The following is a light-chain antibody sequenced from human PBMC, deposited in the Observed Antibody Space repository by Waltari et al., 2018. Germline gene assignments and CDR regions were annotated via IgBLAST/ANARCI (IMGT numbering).Light chain of an antibody. CDR1: QSVNTW. CDR2: KAS. Sequence: IQLTQSPSTLSASVGDRVTMTCRASQSVNTWLAWYQQKPGRAPNLLVSKASILQSGVPSIFSGSGSGTEFTLTISGLQPDDFATYDGQQYEDYIPLTFGGGTTVEI. V-gene: IGKV1-5*03. J-gene: IGKJ4*01. CDR3: QQYEDYIPLT.